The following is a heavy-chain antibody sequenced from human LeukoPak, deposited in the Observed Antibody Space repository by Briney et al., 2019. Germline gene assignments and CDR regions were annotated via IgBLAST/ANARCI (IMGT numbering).Heavy chain of an antibody. CDR1: GGTFSSYA. CDR3: AILYHSSSSVWAGG. J-gene: IGHJ4*02. D-gene: IGHD6-6*01. Sequence: SVKVSCKASGGTFSSYAISWVRQAPGQGLEWMGRIIPILGIANYAQKFQGRVTITAGKSTSTAYMELSSLRSEDTAVYYCAILYHSSSSVWAGGWGQGTLVTVSS. V-gene: IGHV1-69*04. CDR2: IIPILGIA.